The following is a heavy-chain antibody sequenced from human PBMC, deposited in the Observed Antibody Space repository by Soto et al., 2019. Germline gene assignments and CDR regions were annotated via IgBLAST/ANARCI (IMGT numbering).Heavy chain of an antibody. CDR2: IGTYSGNT. CDR3: ATDEGYYLDS. V-gene: IGHV1-18*04. Sequence: QVHLVQSGAEVKEPGASVKVSCKASDYTFTRYTFSWVRQAPGQGLEWMGWIGTYSGNTNSAQKFQGRVTMTTDTSTSTAYMELSSLRSDDTAVYYCATDEGYYLDSWGQGTLVTVSS. J-gene: IGHJ4*02. CDR1: DYTFTRYT.